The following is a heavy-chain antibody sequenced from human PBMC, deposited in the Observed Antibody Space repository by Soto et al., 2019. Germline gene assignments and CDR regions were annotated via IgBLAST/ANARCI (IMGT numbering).Heavy chain of an antibody. CDR3: ARDDIPGRAVATYGMDV. CDR1: GFTFSSYA. V-gene: IGHV3-23*01. J-gene: IGHJ6*02. Sequence: LRLSCAASGFTFSSYAMTWVRQAPGKGLEWVSIISGSGDGTYYADSVKGRFTISRDNSRNTVILQMHSLRAEDTAVYYCARDDIPGRAVATYGMDVWGQGTTVTVSS. D-gene: IGHD6-19*01. CDR2: ISGSGDGT.